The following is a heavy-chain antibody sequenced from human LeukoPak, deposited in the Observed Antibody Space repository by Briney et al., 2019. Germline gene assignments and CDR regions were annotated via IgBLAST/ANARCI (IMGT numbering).Heavy chain of an antibody. J-gene: IGHJ6*04. CDR3: ARAPLVAATRYYYYGMDV. V-gene: IGHV4-34*01. Sequence: KPSETLSLTCAVYGGSFSGYYWSWIRQPPGKGLEWIGVINDSGSTNYNPSLKSRVTISVDTSKNQFSLKLSSVTAADTAVYYCARAPLVAATRYYYYGMDVWGKGTTVTVSS. D-gene: IGHD2-15*01. CDR1: GGSFSGYY. CDR2: INDSGST.